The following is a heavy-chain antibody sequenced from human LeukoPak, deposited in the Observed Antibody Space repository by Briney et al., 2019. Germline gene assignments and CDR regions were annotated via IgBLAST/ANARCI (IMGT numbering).Heavy chain of an antibody. Sequence: ASVKVSCKVSGYTLTELSMHWVRQAPGKGLEWLGGFDPEDGETIYAQKFQGRVTMTEDTSTDTAYMELSSLRSEDTAVYYCATEYDSSGYYRTFDYWGQGTLVTVSS. CDR3: ATEYDSSGYYRTFDY. V-gene: IGHV1-24*01. D-gene: IGHD3-22*01. J-gene: IGHJ4*02. CDR1: GYTLTELS. CDR2: FDPEDGET.